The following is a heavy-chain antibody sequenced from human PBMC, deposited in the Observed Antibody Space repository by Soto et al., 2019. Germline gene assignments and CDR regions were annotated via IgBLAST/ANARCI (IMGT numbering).Heavy chain of an antibody. CDR2: ISAYNGNT. J-gene: IGHJ4*02. D-gene: IGHD6-13*01. CDR1: GYTFTSYG. V-gene: IGHV1-18*01. Sequence: QVQLVQSGAGVKKPGASVKVSCKASGYTFTSYGISWVRQAPGQGLEWMGWISAYNGNTNYEQKLQVRVTMTTDTPTSTACMKLRSLRSDETAVYYCARNRYSSSWYWEELYFDSWGKGPLISVSS. CDR3: ARNRYSSSWYWEELYFDS.